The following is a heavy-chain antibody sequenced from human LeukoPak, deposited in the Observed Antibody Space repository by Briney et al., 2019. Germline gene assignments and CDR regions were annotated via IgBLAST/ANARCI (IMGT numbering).Heavy chain of an antibody. CDR3: ARSKPRIAAAGKGNEFDY. D-gene: IGHD6-13*01. CDR2: INPNSGGT. Sequence: ASVKVSCKASGYTFTGYYMHWVRQAPGQGLEWMGWINPNSGGTNYAQKFQGRVTMTMDTSISTAYMELSRLRSDDTAVYYCARSKPRIAAAGKGNEFDYWGQGTLVTVSS. J-gene: IGHJ4*02. CDR1: GYTFTGYY. V-gene: IGHV1-2*02.